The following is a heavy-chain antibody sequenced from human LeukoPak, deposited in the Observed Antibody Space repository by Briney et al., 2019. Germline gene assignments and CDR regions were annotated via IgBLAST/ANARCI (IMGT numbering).Heavy chain of an antibody. J-gene: IGHJ4*02. D-gene: IGHD6-6*01. CDR2: IKHSGNT. Sequence: SETLSLTCGVYGGSHSGHYWSWIRQPLGKGLEWIGEIKHSGNTNYNPSLKSRVTISVDTSKNQFSLKLSSVTAADTAVYYCAREYSTSSTSFDYWGQGTLVTVSS. CDR3: AREYSTSSTSFDY. V-gene: IGHV4-34*01. CDR1: GGSHSGHY.